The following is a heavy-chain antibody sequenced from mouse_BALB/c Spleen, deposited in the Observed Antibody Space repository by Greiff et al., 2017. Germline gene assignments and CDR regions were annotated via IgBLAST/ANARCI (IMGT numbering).Heavy chain of an antibody. CDR3: ASRHSYYCDY. V-gene: IGHV14-3*02. J-gene: IGHJ2*01. CDR1: GFNIKDTY. Sequence: EVQLHQSGAELVKPGASVKLSCPASGFNIKDTYMHWVKQRPEQGLEWIGRIDPANGNTKYDPKFQGKATITADTSSNPAYLQLSSLTSEDTAVYYGASRHSYYCDYWGQGTTLTVSS. CDR2: IDPANGNT.